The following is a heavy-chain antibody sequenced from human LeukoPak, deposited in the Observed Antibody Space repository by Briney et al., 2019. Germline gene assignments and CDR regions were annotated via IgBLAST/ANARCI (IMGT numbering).Heavy chain of an antibody. V-gene: IGHV4-34*01. CDR3: ATVPYYSDSSGYGDALDI. Sequence: SETLSLTCAVYGGSFSGYYWNWIRQPPGKGLEWIGEINHSGSTKYNPSLKSRVTISVDTSKNQFSLKLSSVTAADTAVYYCATVPYYSDSSGYGDALDIWGQGTMVTVSS. J-gene: IGHJ3*02. D-gene: IGHD3-22*01. CDR1: GGSFSGYY. CDR2: INHSGST.